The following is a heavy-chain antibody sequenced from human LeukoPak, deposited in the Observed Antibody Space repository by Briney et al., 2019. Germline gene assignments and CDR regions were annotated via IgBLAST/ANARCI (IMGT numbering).Heavy chain of an antibody. V-gene: IGHV3-74*01. J-gene: IGHJ4*02. CDR3: ARDLSRYYDSSTPLDY. D-gene: IGHD3-22*01. Sequence: GGSLRLSCAASGFNFDIYAMTWVRQAPGKGLVWVSRINSDGSSTSYADSVKGRFTISRDNAKNTLYLQMNSLRAEDTAVYYCARDLSRYYDSSTPLDYWGQGTLVTVSS. CDR2: INSDGSST. CDR1: GFNFDIYA.